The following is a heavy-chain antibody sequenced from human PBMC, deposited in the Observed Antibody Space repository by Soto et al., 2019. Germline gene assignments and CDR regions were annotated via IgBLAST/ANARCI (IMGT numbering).Heavy chain of an antibody. CDR2: ISAYNGNT. CDR1: GYTFTSYG. V-gene: IGHV1-18*04. D-gene: IGHD2-15*01. Sequence: ASVKFSCKASGYTFTSYGISWVRQAPGQGLECMGWISAYNGNTNYAQKLQGRVTMTTXTXXSXXXMXLXXLRXDXTAVYYCARWIGNGMDVWGQGTTVTVSS. CDR3: ARWIGNGMDV. J-gene: IGHJ6*02.